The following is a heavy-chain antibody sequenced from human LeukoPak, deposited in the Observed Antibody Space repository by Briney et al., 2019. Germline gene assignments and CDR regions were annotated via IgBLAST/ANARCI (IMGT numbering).Heavy chain of an antibody. CDR1: GGSFSGYY. D-gene: IGHD6-13*01. CDR3: ARRGSNRQQLVLYRWFDP. V-gene: IGHV4-34*01. CDR2: INHSGST. Sequence: SETLSRTCAVYGGSFSGYYLSWIRQPPGKGLEWIGEINHSGSTNYNPSLKSRVTISVDTSKNQFSLKLSSVTAADTAVYYCARRGSNRQQLVLYRWFDPWGQGTLVTVSS. J-gene: IGHJ5*02.